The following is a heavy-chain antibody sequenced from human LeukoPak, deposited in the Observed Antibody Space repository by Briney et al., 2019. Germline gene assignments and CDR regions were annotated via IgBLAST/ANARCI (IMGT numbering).Heavy chain of an antibody. D-gene: IGHD5-24*01. V-gene: IGHV3-21*01. CDR3: ARGTRDGYNPEYYFDY. Sequence: PGGSLRLSCAASGFTFSSYSMNWVRQAPGKGLEWVSSISSSSSYIYYADSVKGRFTISRDNAKNSLYLQMNSLRAEDTAVYYCARGTRDGYNPEYYFDYWGQGTLVTVSS. CDR1: GFTFSSYS. J-gene: IGHJ4*02. CDR2: ISSSSSYI.